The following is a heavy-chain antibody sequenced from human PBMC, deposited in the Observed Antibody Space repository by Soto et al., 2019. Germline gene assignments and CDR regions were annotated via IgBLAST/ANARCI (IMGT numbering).Heavy chain of an antibody. V-gene: IGHV4-31*03. J-gene: IGHJ6*02. CDR1: GGSISSGGYY. Sequence: LSLTCTVSGGSISSGGYYWSWIRQHPGKGLEWTGYIYYSGSTYYNPSLKSRVTISVDTSKNQFSLKLSSVTAADTAVYYCARAIGGTTVTFFYGMDVWGQGTTVTVSS. D-gene: IGHD4-17*01. CDR2: IYYSGST. CDR3: ARAIGGTTVTFFYGMDV.